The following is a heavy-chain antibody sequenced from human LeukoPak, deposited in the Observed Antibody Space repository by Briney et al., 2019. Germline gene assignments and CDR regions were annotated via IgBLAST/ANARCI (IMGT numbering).Heavy chain of an antibody. CDR3: AGTLTTAPGRAFDI. D-gene: IGHD4-17*01. J-gene: IGHJ3*02. CDR1: GYTLTELS. Sequence: ASVKVSCKVSGYTLTELSMHWVRQAPGKGLEWMGGFDPEDGETIYAQKFQGRVTMTEDTSTDTAYMELSSLRSEDTAMYYCAGTLTTAPGRAFDIWGQGTMVTVS. CDR2: FDPEDGET. V-gene: IGHV1-24*01.